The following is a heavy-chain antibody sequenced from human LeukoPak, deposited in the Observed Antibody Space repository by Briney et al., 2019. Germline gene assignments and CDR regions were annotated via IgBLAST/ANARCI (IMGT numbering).Heavy chain of an antibody. D-gene: IGHD3-9*01. CDR2: IYYSGST. CDR1: GCSISNYY. CDR3: ARGPANDDILTGYYHDALDI. Sequence: SETLSLTCTVSGCSISNYYRSWIRQPPGKGLEWIGYIYYSGSTNYNPSLKSRVTITVDPPKHQFSLKLGSVTAADTAVYYCARGPANDDILTGYYHDALDIWGQGTMVTVSS. V-gene: IGHV4-59*01. J-gene: IGHJ3*02.